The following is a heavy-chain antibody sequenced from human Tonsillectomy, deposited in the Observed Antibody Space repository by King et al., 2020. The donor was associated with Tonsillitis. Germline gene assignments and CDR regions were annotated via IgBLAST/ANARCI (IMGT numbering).Heavy chain of an antibody. J-gene: IGHJ4*02. Sequence: EVQLVESGGGLVQPGGSLRLSCAASGFTFSSYWMHWVRQAPGKGLVWVSRINSDGSSTTYADSVKGRFTISRDNAKNKLYLQMNSLRAEDTAVYYCARDPYYYDSSGERYFDFWGQGALVTVSS. CDR3: ARDPYYYDSSGERYFDF. V-gene: IGHV3-74*01. D-gene: IGHD3-22*01. CDR1: GFTFSSYW. CDR2: INSDGSST.